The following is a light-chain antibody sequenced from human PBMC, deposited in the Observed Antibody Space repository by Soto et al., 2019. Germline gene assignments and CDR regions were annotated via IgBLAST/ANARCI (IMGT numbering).Light chain of an antibody. CDR3: QQYGSSPPIT. V-gene: IGKV3-20*01. Sequence: EIVLTQSPGTLSLSPGERATLSCRASQSVSSSYLAGYQQKPGQAPRLLIYGASSRATGIPDRFSGSGSGTDFTLTIIILEPEDFAVYYCQQYGSSPPITFGQGTRREIK. J-gene: IGKJ5*01. CDR1: QSVSSSY. CDR2: GAS.